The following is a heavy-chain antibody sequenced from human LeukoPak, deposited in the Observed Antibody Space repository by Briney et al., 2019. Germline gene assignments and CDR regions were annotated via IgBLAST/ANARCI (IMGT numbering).Heavy chain of an antibody. CDR2: IYPRDSDT. CDR1: GYSFTSEW. J-gene: IGHJ4*02. Sequence: GESLKISCKGFGYSFTSEWIGRVRKIPGKGVEWMGIIYPRDSDTRYSPSFEGQVTISADKSISTAYLQWSSLKASDTAMYYCAKIDYGDYGFDYWGQGTLVTVSS. V-gene: IGHV5-51*01. CDR3: AKIDYGDYGFDY. D-gene: IGHD4-17*01.